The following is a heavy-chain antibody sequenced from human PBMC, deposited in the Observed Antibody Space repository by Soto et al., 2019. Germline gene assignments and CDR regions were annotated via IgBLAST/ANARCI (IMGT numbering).Heavy chain of an antibody. CDR2: IYPGDSDT. Sequence: GESLKISCKGSGYSFTSYWIGWVRQMPGKGLEWMGIIYPGDSDTRYSPSFQGQVTSSADKSISTAYLQWSSLKTSDTAMYYCARQTNILTGYENYGMDVWGQGTTVTV. D-gene: IGHD3-9*01. CDR3: ARQTNILTGYENYGMDV. CDR1: GYSFTSYW. J-gene: IGHJ6*02. V-gene: IGHV5-51*01.